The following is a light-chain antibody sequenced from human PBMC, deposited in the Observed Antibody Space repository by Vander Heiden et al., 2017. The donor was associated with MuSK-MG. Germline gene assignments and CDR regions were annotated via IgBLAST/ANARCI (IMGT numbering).Light chain of an antibody. CDR1: QSLLYSSNNKNY. CDR2: WAS. J-gene: IGKJ1*01. CDR3: QQYYTSPWT. Sequence: IVMTQSPDSLTVSLGERATIDCKSSQSLLYSSNNKNYLVWYQQKPGQPPKLLISWASTRESGVPDRFSGSGSETDFTLTINSLQAEEVGVYYCQQYYTSPWTFGHGTRVEIK. V-gene: IGKV4-1*01.